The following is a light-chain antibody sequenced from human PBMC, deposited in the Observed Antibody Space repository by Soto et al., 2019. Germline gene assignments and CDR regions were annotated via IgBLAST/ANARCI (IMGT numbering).Light chain of an antibody. V-gene: IGKV1-5*01. Sequence: DIQMTQSPSTLSASVGDRVTITCRASQSVSTWLAWYQQKPGKAPSLLLYDASSLKSGVPSRFSGSGSGTEFTLTIRSLQPDDFATYYCQQYYSSGTFGQGTKVDI. J-gene: IGKJ1*01. CDR2: DAS. CDR1: QSVSTW. CDR3: QQYYSSGT.